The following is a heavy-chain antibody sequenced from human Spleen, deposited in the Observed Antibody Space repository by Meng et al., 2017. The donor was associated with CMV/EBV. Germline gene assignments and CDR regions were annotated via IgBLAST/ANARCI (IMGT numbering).Heavy chain of an antibody. CDR2: MHPHTNTA. V-gene: IGHV1-46*01. Sequence: QVQLVQSGAEVKKPGASVKVSCKASGYTFTNYYMHWVRQAPGQGLEWLGTMHPHTNTATLARKFQGRIAMTIDTSTSTVYMDLSRLTSEDTAVYYCAREPIDTTRFDYWGQGTLVTVSS. J-gene: IGHJ4*02. CDR3: AREPIDTTRFDY. CDR1: GYTFTNYY. D-gene: IGHD1-1*01.